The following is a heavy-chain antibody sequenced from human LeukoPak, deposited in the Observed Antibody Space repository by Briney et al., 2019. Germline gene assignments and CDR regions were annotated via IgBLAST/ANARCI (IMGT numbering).Heavy chain of an antibody. CDR2: INPNSGGT. J-gene: IGHJ6*02. D-gene: IGHD3-3*01. Sequence: EASVKVSCKASGYTFTSYYMHWVRQAPGQGLEWMGWINPNSGGTNYAQKFQGRVTMTRDTSISTAYMELSRLRSDDTAVYYCARDLLLEWLHTLYGMDVWGQGTTVTVSS. V-gene: IGHV1-2*02. CDR3: ARDLLLEWLHTLYGMDV. CDR1: GYTFTSYY.